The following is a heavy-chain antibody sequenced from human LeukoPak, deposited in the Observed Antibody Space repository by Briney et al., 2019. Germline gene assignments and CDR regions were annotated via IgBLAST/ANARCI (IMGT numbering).Heavy chain of an antibody. CDR3: AREVDRSFGY. CDR2: INQESTET. D-gene: IGHD2-15*01. Sequence: SGGSLRLSCAASGFGFTGFWMSWVRQAPGKGPEWVANINQESTETYYVDSVRGRFTISRDNAKNSLSLQMNSLRVEDTAVYYCAREVDRSFGYWGQGNLVTVSS. J-gene: IGHJ4*02. CDR1: GFGFTGFW. V-gene: IGHV3-7*01.